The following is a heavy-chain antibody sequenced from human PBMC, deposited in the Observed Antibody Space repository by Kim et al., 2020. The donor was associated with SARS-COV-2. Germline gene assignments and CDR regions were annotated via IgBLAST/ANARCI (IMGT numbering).Heavy chain of an antibody. D-gene: IGHD3-22*01. CDR1: GFTFSSYG. Sequence: GGSLRLSCAASGFTFSSYGMHWVRQAPGKGLEWVAVISYDGSNKYYADSVKGRFTISRDNSKNTLYLQMNSLRAEDTAVYYCAKDHGDYYDSSGYYFGYWGQGTLVTVSS. CDR3: AKDHGDYYDSSGYYFGY. J-gene: IGHJ4*02. V-gene: IGHV3-30*18. CDR2: ISYDGSNK.